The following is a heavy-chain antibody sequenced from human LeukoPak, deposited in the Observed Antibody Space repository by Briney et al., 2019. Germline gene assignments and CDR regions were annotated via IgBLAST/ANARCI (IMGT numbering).Heavy chain of an antibody. CDR2: ISYDGSNK. CDR1: GFTFSSYA. Sequence: GRSLRLSCAASGFTFSSYAMHWVRQAPGKGLEWVAVISYDGSNKYYADSVKGRFTISRDNSKNTLYLQMNSLRDEDTALYYCAKDQRWESPHYLDSWGQGTLVTVSS. D-gene: IGHD1-26*01. CDR3: AKDQRWESPHYLDS. J-gene: IGHJ4*02. V-gene: IGHV3-30-3*01.